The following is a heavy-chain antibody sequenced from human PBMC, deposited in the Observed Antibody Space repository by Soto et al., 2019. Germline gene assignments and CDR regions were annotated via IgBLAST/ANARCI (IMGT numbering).Heavy chain of an antibody. V-gene: IGHV1-69*06. D-gene: IGHD3-3*01. Sequence: SVKVSCKASGGTFSSYAISWVRQAPGQGLEWMGGIIPIFGTANYAQKFQGRVTITADKSTSTAYMELSSLRSEDTAVYYCAARGPDYDFWSGYQYNWFDPWGQGTLVTVSS. CDR1: GGTFSSYA. CDR2: IIPIFGTA. CDR3: AARGPDYDFWSGYQYNWFDP. J-gene: IGHJ5*02.